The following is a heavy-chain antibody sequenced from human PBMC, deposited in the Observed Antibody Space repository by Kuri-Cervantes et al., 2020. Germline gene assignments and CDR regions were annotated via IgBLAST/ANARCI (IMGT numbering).Heavy chain of an antibody. Sequence: SQTLSLTCAVYGGSFSGYYWSWIRQPPGKGLEWIGEINHSGSTNYNPSLKSRVTISVDTSKNQFSLKLSSVTAADTAVYYCASDLRSSGYFSYWGQGTLVTVSS. CDR3: ASDLRSSGYFSY. D-gene: IGHD6-19*01. V-gene: IGHV4-34*01. CDR2: INHSGST. CDR1: GGSFSGYY. J-gene: IGHJ4*02.